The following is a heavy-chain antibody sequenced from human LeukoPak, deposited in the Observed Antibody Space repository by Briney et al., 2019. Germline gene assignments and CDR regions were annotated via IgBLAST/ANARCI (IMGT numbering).Heavy chain of an antibody. Sequence: GGSLRLSCAASGFTFSSHWMTWVRQAPGKGLEWVAKIKQDGSEKYYVDSVKGRFTISRDNAKNSLYLQMNSLRAEDTAVYHCARGGWTFDNWGQGTLVTVSS. V-gene: IGHV3-7*01. CDR3: ARGGWTFDN. J-gene: IGHJ4*02. CDR2: IKQDGSEK. D-gene: IGHD3/OR15-3a*01. CDR1: GFTFSSHW.